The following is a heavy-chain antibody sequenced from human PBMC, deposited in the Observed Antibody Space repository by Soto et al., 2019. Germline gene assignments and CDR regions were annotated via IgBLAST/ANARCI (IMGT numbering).Heavy chain of an antibody. CDR1: GGSFSGYY. J-gene: IGHJ6*03. CDR3: ARVTRYCSITSCYPKYYYYYYMDV. CDR2: INHSGST. D-gene: IGHD2-2*01. V-gene: IGHV4-34*01. Sequence: QVQLQQWGAGLLKPSETLSLTCAVYGGSFSGYYWSWIRQPPGKGLEWIGEINHSGSTNYNPSLKSRVTISVDTSKNQFSLKLSSVTAADTAVYYCARVTRYCSITSCYPKYYYYYYMDVWGKGTTVTVSS.